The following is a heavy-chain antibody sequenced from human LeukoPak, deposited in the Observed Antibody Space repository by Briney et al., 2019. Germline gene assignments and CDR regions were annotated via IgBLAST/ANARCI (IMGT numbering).Heavy chain of an antibody. D-gene: IGHD6-13*01. CDR1: RFTFSSYE. J-gene: IGHJ4*02. Sequence: GGSLRLSCAASRFTFSSYEMNWVRQAPGKGLEWVSYISGSGIKHYADSVKGRFTISRDNAKNSLYLQMNSLRAEDTAVYYCASSYSSSWPEIDYWGQGTLVTVSS. CDR2: ISGSGIK. CDR3: ASSYSSSWPEIDY. V-gene: IGHV3-48*03.